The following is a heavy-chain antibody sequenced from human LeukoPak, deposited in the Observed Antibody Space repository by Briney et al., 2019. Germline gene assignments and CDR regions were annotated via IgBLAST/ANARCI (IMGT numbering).Heavy chain of an antibody. CDR1: GGTFSSYA. D-gene: IGHD6-13*01. V-gene: IGHV1-69*13. J-gene: IGHJ4*02. CDR3: ARVAYRSSWFHFDY. CDR2: IIPIFGTA. Sequence: GASVKVSCKASGGTFSSYAISWVRQAPGQGLEWMRGIIPIFGTANYAQKFQGRVTITADESTSTAYMELSSLRSEDTAVYYCARVAYRSSWFHFDYWGQETLVTVSS.